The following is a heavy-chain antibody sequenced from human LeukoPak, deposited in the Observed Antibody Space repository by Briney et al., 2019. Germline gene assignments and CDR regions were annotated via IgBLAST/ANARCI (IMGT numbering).Heavy chain of an antibody. D-gene: IGHD2-15*01. J-gene: IGHJ4*02. Sequence: GGSLRLSCAASGFTFSSYAMSWVRQAPGKGLEWVSAISGSGGSTYYADSGKGRFTISRDNSKNTLYLQMNSLRAEDTAVYYCAKSASLGYCSGGSCYFDYWGQGTLVTVSS. CDR3: AKSASLGYCSGGSCYFDY. CDR1: GFTFSSYA. V-gene: IGHV3-23*01. CDR2: ISGSGGST.